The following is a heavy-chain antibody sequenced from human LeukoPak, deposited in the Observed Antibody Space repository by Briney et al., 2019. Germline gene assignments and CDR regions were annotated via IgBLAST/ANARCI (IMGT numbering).Heavy chain of an antibody. CDR2: IYPGDSDT. V-gene: IGHV5-51*01. CDR3: ARYDYDSSGFLDY. D-gene: IGHD3-22*01. CDR1: GYSFTSYW. J-gene: IGHJ4*02. Sequence: GESLQISCKGSGYSFTSYWIGWVRQLPGKGLEWMGIIYPGDSDTRYSPSFQGQVTISADKSISTAYLQWSSLKASDTAMYYCARYDYDSSGFLDYWGQGTLVTVSS.